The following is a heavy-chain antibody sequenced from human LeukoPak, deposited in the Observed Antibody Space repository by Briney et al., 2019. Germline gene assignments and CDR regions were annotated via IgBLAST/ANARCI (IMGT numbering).Heavy chain of an antibody. V-gene: IGHV3-11*01. CDR3: ARVRLFGEKRVAGFDY. CDR2: ISGRDNTT. D-gene: IGHD3-10*02. Sequence: GGSLRLSCVASGFRFSDYHMGWIRQAPGKGLVWLSYISGRDNTTYFAESLKGRFTVSRDNAKNLLNLQMNSLRVEDTAVYYCARVRLFGEKRVAGFDYWGQGTLVTVSS. CDR1: GFRFSDYH. J-gene: IGHJ4*02.